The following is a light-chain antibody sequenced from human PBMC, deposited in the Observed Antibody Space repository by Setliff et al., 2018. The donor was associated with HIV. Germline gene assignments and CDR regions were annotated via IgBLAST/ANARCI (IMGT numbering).Light chain of an antibody. CDR1: SGSIDANY. CDR2: EDN. Sequence: NFMLTQPHYVSESPGKTVTISCTRSSGSIDANYVQWYQQRPGGSPTTLIYEDNQRPSGVPDRFSGSIDKSSNSASLSISGLKTEDKADYYCHSYDSRTEVFGSGTKVTVL. CDR3: HSYDSRTEV. V-gene: IGLV6-57*01. J-gene: IGLJ1*01.